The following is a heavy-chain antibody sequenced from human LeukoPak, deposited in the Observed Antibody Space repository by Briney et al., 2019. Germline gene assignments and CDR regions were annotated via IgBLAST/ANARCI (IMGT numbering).Heavy chain of an antibody. CDR1: LFTFSSYA. CDR3: AREYYDILTGYQMGAFDI. CDR2: LSYDGSDK. J-gene: IGHJ3*02. V-gene: IGHV3-30*04. D-gene: IGHD3-9*01. Sequence: PGGSLRLSRAASLFTFSSYAMHGVRHAPGKGLEWVSVLSYDGSDKYYADSVKGRFTVSRDNSKNTLYLQMNSLRAEDTAVYYCAREYYDILTGYQMGAFDIWGQGTMVTVSS.